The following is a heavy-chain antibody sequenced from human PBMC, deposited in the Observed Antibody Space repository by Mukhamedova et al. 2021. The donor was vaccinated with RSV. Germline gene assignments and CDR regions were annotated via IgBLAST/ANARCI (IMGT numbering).Heavy chain of an antibody. V-gene: IGHV4-4*02. CDR3: FGIYDY. Sequence: GWIGEIYHSGSTNYNPSLKSRVTISVDKSKNQFSLKLSSVTAADTAVYYCFGIYDYLGQGTLVTVSS. D-gene: IGHD3-3*01. J-gene: IGHJ4*02. CDR2: IYHSGST.